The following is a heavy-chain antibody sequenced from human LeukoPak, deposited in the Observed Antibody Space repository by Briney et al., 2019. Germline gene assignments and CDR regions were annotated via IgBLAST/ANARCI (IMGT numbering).Heavy chain of an antibody. J-gene: IGHJ5*02. Sequence: GGSLRLSCAASGFTFSSYSMDWVRQAPGKGLEWVSSISSRSSYIYYADSVKGRFTISRDNAKNSLYLQMNSLRAEDTAVYYCARDDSNQALDPWGQGTLVTVPS. CDR3: ARDDSNQALDP. CDR2: ISSRSSYI. CDR1: GFTFSSYS. D-gene: IGHD2-21*01. V-gene: IGHV3-21*01.